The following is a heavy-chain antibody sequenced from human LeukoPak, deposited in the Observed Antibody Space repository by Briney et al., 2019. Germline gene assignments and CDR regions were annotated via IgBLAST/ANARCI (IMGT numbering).Heavy chain of an antibody. CDR3: ERDTSSGFLEWLYPPDTFDI. J-gene: IGHJ3*02. V-gene: IGHV3-74*01. D-gene: IGHD3-3*01. CDR1: GFTFSSYW. CDR2: INTDGSST. Sequence: GGSLRLSCAASGFTFSSYWMHWVRQAPGKGLVWVSRINTDGSSTTYADSVKGRFTISRDNAKNTLYLQMNSLRAEDTAVYYCERDTSSGFLEWLYPPDTFDIWGQGTMVTVSS.